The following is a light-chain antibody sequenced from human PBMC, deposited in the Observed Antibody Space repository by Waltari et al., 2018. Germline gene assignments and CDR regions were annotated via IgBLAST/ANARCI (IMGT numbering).Light chain of an antibody. CDR3: QQYNDLPLT. V-gene: IGKV3-15*01. J-gene: IGKJ1*01. Sequence: EIVITQSPATLSASPGERVTLSCRASKSVNSRLAWYQQKPGQAPTLLIYGASTRATGIPARFSGSGSATEFTLTISSLQSEDFAVYYCQQYNDLPLTFGQGTKVEIK. CDR1: KSVNSR. CDR2: GAS.